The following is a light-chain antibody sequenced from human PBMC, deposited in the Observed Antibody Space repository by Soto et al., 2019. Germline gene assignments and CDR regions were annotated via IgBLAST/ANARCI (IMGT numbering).Light chain of an antibody. J-gene: IGKJ4*01. CDR1: QSVSSN. CDR2: GAS. Sequence: EIVMSQSPATLSVPPWERATLSCRASQSVSSNLAGYQQKPVQAPRLLIYGASSRATGITDRFRGSGSGTDFTLTISRLEPEDFAVYYCRQYGRSLGFAFGGGTKVDIK. CDR3: RQYGRSLGFA. V-gene: IGKV3-20*01.